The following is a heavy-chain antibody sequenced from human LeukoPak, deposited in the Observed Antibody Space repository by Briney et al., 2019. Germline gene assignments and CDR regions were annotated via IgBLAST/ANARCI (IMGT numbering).Heavy chain of an antibody. CDR3: TTIGLTMIATCDY. J-gene: IGHJ4*02. D-gene: IGHD3-22*01. Sequence: GGSLRLSCAASGFSFSNVWMIWVRQAPGKGLEWVGRIKTKGDGGTIDYAAPVKGRFTISRDDSKNTLYLEVNGLTTEDTAVYYCTTIGLTMIATCDYWGQGTLVTVSS. CDR2: IKTKGDGGTI. CDR1: GFSFSNVW. V-gene: IGHV3-15*01.